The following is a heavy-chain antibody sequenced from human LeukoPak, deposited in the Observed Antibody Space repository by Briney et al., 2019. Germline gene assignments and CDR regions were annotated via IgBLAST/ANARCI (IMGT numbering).Heavy chain of an antibody. J-gene: IGHJ4*02. CDR3: ARRYCTYSSCYSEY. D-gene: IGHD6-19*01. CDR2: IGTSGSPI. Sequence: AGSLRLSCAASGFIFSDYYMTWLRQAPGKGLEWIAYIGTSGSPIYYADSAKGRFTISRDNAKNSLYLQMNSLRAEDTAVYYCARRYCTYSSCYSEYWGQGTLLTVSS. CDR1: GFIFSDYY. V-gene: IGHV3-11*01.